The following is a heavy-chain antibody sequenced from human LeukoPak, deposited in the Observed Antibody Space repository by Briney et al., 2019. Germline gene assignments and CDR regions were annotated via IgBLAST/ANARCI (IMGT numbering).Heavy chain of an antibody. CDR1: GYTFTSYG. CDR2: ISGYNGNT. Sequence: ASVKVSCKASGYTFTSYGISWVRQAPGQGLEWMGWISGYNGNTNYAQKLQGKVTMTTDTSTSTAYMELRSLRSDDTAVYYCAREGSSTYYYGSGSYPNWFDPWGQGTLVTVSS. V-gene: IGHV1-18*01. J-gene: IGHJ5*02. CDR3: AREGSSTYYYGSGSYPNWFDP. D-gene: IGHD3-10*01.